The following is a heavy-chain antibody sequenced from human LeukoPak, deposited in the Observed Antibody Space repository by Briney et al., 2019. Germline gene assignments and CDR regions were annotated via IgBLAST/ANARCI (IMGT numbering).Heavy chain of an antibody. V-gene: IGHV7-4-1*02. Sequence: GASVKVSCKASGYTFTSYAMNWVRQAPGQGLEWMGWINTNTGNPTYAQGFAGRFVFSLDTSVSTAYLQISSLKAEDTAVYYCARSSPAQWLVRKGFDYWGQGTLVTVSS. CDR3: ARSSPAQWLVRKGFDY. CDR2: INTNTGNP. D-gene: IGHD6-19*01. CDR1: GYTFTSYA. J-gene: IGHJ4*02.